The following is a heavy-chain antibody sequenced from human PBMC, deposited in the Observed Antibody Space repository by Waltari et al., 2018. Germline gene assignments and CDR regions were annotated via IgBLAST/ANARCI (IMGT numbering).Heavy chain of an antibody. CDR3: ARDPAGAANWFDP. V-gene: IGHV4-38-2*02. J-gene: IGHJ5*02. Sequence: QVQLQESGPGLVKHSETLSLTCTVSRYSISSGNYWGWLRQPPGKGLEWIGSIYHSGNTYYNPSLKSRVTISVDTSKNQFSLKLNSVTAADTAVYYCARDPAGAANWFDPWGQGTLVTVSS. CDR2: IYHSGNT. CDR1: RYSISSGNY.